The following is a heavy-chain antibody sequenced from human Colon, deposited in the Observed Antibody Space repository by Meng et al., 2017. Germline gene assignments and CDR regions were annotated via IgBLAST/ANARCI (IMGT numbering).Heavy chain of an antibody. CDR3: AAVDRDSDAFDI. CDR1: GGPISSSRYY. CDR2: IFFSGAT. Sequence: QVPPQESGPGLGGPSATLSLTWPFFGGPISSSRYYWGWIRQPPGKGLEWIGNIFFSGATYYNPSLKSRVTISVDTSQNQFSLRLPSVTAADTAVFYCAAVDRDSDAFDIWGQGTLVTVSS. J-gene: IGHJ3*02. D-gene: IGHD2-2*01. V-gene: IGHV4-39*07.